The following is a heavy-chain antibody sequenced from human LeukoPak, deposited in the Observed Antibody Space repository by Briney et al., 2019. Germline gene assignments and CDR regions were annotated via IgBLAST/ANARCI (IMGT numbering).Heavy chain of an antibody. J-gene: IGHJ6*03. Sequence: GGSPRLSCAASGFTFSSYAMSWVRQAPGKGLEWVSAISGSGGSTYYADSVKGRFTISRDNSKNTLYLQMNCLRAEDTAVYYCAKLGGHPLHNYYVGVWGKGTTVAVSS. CDR1: GFTFSSYA. V-gene: IGHV3-23*01. CDR3: AKLGGHPLHNYYVGV. CDR2: ISGSGGST. D-gene: IGHD3-16*01.